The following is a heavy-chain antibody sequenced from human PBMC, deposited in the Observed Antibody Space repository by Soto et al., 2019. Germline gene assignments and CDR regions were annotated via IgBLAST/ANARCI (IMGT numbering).Heavy chain of an antibody. Sequence: GGSLRLSCAASGFTFSSYAMSWVRQAPGKGLEWVSSISSSSSYIYYADSVKGRFTISRDNAKNSLYLQMNSLRAEDTVVYYCARKIYDNYDSSVFANGGQETLVTVPS. D-gene: IGHD3-22*01. CDR3: ARKIYDNYDSSVFAN. CDR1: GFTFSSYA. CDR2: ISSSSSYI. J-gene: IGHJ4*02. V-gene: IGHV3-21*01.